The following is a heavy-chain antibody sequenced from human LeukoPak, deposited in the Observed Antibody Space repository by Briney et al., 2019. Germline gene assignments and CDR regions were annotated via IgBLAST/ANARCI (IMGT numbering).Heavy chain of an antibody. J-gene: IGHJ4*02. V-gene: IGHV4-59*01. CDR1: GGPISSYY. D-gene: IGHD3-10*01. Sequence: SETLSLTCTVSGGPISSYYWSWIRQPPGKGLEWIGYIYYSGSTNYNPSLKSRVTISVDTSKNQFSLKLSSVTAADTAVYYCARARVGSGSYLDYWGQGTLVTVSS. CDR2: IYYSGST. CDR3: ARARVGSGSYLDY.